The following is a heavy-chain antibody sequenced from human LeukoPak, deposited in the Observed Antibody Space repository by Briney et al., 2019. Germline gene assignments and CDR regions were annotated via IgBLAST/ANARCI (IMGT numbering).Heavy chain of an antibody. Sequence: QSGGSLRLSCAAFGFTFSSYAMSWVRQAPGKGLEWVSAISGSGGSTYYADSVKGRFTISRDNSKNTLYLQMNSLRAEDTAVYYCAKGTAYYDILTGYYSYWGQGTLVTVSS. CDR3: AKGTAYYDILTGYYSY. CDR1: GFTFSSYA. CDR2: ISGSGGST. J-gene: IGHJ4*02. D-gene: IGHD3-9*01. V-gene: IGHV3-23*01.